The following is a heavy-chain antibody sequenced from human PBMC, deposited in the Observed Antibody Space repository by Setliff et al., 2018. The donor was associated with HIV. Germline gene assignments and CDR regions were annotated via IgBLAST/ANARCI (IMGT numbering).Heavy chain of an antibody. CDR3: ARWGSGSYERVFDY. J-gene: IGHJ4*02. V-gene: IGHV3-7*01. D-gene: IGHD1-26*01. Sequence: QPGGSLRLSCAASGFRFRSYWRSWVRQAPGKGLESVANVKQDGTETLYVDSGKGRFTISRDNANNLVYLQMNSLRVEDTAVYFCARWGSGSYERVFDYWGQGMLVTVSS. CDR1: GFRFRSYW. CDR2: VKQDGTET.